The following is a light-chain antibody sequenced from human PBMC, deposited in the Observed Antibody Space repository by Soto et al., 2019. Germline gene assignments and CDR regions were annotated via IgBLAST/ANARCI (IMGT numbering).Light chain of an antibody. CDR1: QSISSW. J-gene: IGKJ2*01. V-gene: IGKV1-5*03. Sequence: DIQMTQSPSTLSASVGARVTITCRASQSISSWLAWYQQKPGKAPKLLIYKASSLGSGVPSRFSGSGSGTEFTLTISSLQPDDFATYYCQQYNSYPYTFGQGTKLEIK. CDR2: KAS. CDR3: QQYNSYPYT.